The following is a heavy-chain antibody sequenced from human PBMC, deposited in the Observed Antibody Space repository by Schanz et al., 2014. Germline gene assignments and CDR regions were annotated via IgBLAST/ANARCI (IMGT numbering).Heavy chain of an antibody. CDR1: GFTFSSYA. V-gene: IGHV3-23*04. CDR2: ISGSGGST. CDR3: VSQTGSPNY. D-gene: IGHD6-13*01. J-gene: IGHJ4*02. Sequence: EVQLVQSGGGLVQPGGSLRLSCAASGFTFSSYAMSWVRQAPGKGLEWVSAISGSGGSTYYADSVRGRFTISRDNAKNTLYLQMNTLRAEDTAVYFCVSQTGSPNYWGQGTLVTVSS.